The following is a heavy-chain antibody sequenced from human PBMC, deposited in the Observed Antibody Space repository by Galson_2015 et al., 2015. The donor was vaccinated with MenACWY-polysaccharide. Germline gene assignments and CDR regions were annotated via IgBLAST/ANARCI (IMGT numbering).Heavy chain of an antibody. CDR2: ITSSTSAI. D-gene: IGHD1-26*01. Sequence: SLRLSSAASGFIFSSYDMNWVRQAPGKGLEWVSHITSSTSAIYYADSVKGRFTISRDNAKNSLYLQMSSLRAEDTAVYYCARGSYGNGYGMDVWGQGTTVTVSS. J-gene: IGHJ6*02. CDR1: GFIFSSYD. CDR3: ARGSYGNGYGMDV. V-gene: IGHV3-48*03.